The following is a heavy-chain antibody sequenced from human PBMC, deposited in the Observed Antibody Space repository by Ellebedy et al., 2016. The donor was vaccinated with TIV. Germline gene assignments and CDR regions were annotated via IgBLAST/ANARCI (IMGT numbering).Heavy chain of an antibody. D-gene: IGHD3-22*01. CDR3: ARVGGYYYEGGWFDY. CDR2: IYSGGST. CDR1: GFTVSSNY. Sequence: GESLKISCAASGFTVSSNYMSWVRQAPGKGLEWVSVIYSGGSTYYADSVKGRFTISRHNSKNTLYLQMNSLRAEDTAVYYCARVGGYYYEGGWFDYWGQGTLVTVSS. V-gene: IGHV3-53*04. J-gene: IGHJ4*02.